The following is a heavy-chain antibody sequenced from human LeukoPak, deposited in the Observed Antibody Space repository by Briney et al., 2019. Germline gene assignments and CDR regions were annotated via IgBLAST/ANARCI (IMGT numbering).Heavy chain of an antibody. Sequence: SETLSLTCAVYGGSFSGYYWSWIRQPPGKGLEWIGEINHSGSTNYNPSLKSRVTISVDTSKNQFSLKLSSVTAADTAVYYCARSFLCGGDCYDAFDIWGQGTMVTVSS. CDR3: ARSFLCGGDCYDAFDI. CDR2: INHSGST. V-gene: IGHV4-34*01. D-gene: IGHD2-21*02. J-gene: IGHJ3*02. CDR1: GGSFSGYY.